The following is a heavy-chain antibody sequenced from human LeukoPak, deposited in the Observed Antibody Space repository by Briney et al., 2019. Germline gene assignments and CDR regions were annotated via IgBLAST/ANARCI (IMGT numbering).Heavy chain of an antibody. D-gene: IGHD1-1*01. V-gene: IGHV6-1*01. J-gene: IGHJ4*02. CDR2: TYYRSKWYN. Sequence: SQTLSLSCAISGDSVSSNSAACNWVRQSPSRGLEWLGRTYYRSKWYNDYAVSVKSRITIDPDTSKNQFSLQLNSVTPKDTAVYFCARGGVGTTVSTFAYWGQGNLVTVSS. CDR1: GDSVSSNSAA. CDR3: ARGGVGTTVSTFAY.